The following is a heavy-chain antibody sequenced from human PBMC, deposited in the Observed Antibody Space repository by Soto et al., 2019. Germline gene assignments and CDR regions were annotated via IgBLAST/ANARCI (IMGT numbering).Heavy chain of an antibody. CDR3: ARGGNGDNVGYWYFDL. CDR1: GYTFTTYY. Sequence: QVQLVQSGAEVKKPGASVEVSCKASGYTFTTYYIHWVRHAPGQGLEWMGVINPGGVSTKYAEKFQDRVNMTSDTFTSTVYMDLSSLRSEYTAVYCCARGGNGDNVGYWYFDLWGRGTLVTVSP. D-gene: IGHD4-17*01. V-gene: IGHV1-46*01. J-gene: IGHJ2*01. CDR2: INPGGVST.